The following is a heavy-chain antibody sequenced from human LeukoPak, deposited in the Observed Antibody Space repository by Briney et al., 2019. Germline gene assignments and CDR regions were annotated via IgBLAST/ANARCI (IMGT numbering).Heavy chain of an antibody. CDR1: GGTFSSYA. D-gene: IGHD5-18*01. J-gene: IGHJ4*02. CDR3: ARGYSYGNTVGY. Sequence: SVKVSFKASGGTFSSYAISWVRQAPGQGLEWMGGIIPIFGTANYAQKFQGRVTITADESTSTAYMELSSLRSEDTAVYYCARGYSYGNTVGYWGQGTLVTVSS. V-gene: IGHV1-69*13. CDR2: IIPIFGTA.